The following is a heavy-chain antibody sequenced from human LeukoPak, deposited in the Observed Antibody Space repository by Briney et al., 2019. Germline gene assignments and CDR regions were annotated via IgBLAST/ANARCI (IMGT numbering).Heavy chain of an antibody. J-gene: IGHJ4*02. CDR1: GFTFSSYA. V-gene: IGHV3-23*01. CDR3: ATSPYGDYGGYYFDY. Sequence: PGGSLRLSCAASGFTFSSYAMSWVRQAPGKGLEWVSAISGSGGSTYYADSVKGRFTISGDNSKNTLYLQMNSLRAEDTAVYYCATSPYGDYGGYYFDYWGQGTLVTVSS. CDR2: ISGSGGST. D-gene: IGHD4-17*01.